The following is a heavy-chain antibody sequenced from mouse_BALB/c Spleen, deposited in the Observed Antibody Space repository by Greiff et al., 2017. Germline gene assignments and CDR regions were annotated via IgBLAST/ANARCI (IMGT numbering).Heavy chain of an antibody. J-gene: IGHJ4*01. V-gene: IGHV5-17*02. D-gene: IGHD2-12*01. CDR2: ISSGSSTI. CDR1: GFTFSSFG. CDR3: ARWKRPYAMDD. Sequence: EVQVVESGGGLVQPGGSRKLSCAASGFTFSSFGMHWVRQAPEKGLEWVAYISSGSSTIYYAATVTGRFTISRDKPKNTLFLQMTSLRSEDTAMYDCARWKRPYAMDDWGQGTSGTVSA.